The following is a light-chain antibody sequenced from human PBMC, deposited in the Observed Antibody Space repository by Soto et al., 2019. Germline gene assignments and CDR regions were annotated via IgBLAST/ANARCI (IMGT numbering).Light chain of an antibody. CDR3: QQYNNWPPRT. CDR1: QSISSN. V-gene: IGKV3-15*01. Sequence: EIVMTQSPGTLSVSPGERVTLSCMASQSISSNLAWYQQKPGQAPRLLIYGPSTRATGIPARFSGSGSGTEFTLTISSLQYEDFAAHYCQQYNNWPPRTFGPGTKVDIK. J-gene: IGKJ3*01. CDR2: GPS.